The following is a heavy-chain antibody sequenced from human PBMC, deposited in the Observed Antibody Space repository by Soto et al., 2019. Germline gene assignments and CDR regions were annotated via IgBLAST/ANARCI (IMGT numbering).Heavy chain of an antibody. CDR1: GFTFSSYA. V-gene: IGHV3-23*01. D-gene: IGHD1-26*01. CDR2: ISGSGGST. CDR3: AKTIMIVELAFDI. Sequence: EVQLLESGGGLVQPGGSLRLSCAASGFTFSSYAMSWVRQAPGKGLEWVSAISGSGGSTYYADSVKGRFTISRDNYKNTLYLQMNSLRAEDTAVYYCAKTIMIVELAFDIWGQGTMVTVSS. J-gene: IGHJ3*02.